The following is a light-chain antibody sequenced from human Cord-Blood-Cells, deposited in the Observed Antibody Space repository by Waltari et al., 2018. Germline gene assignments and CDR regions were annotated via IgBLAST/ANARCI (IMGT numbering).Light chain of an antibody. V-gene: IGLV2-8*01. J-gene: IGLJ3*02. CDR2: EVS. CDR3: SSYAGSNNLV. CDR1: SSDVGGYNY. Sequence: QSALTRPPSASGSPGQSVTISCTGTSSDVGGYNYVSWYQQHPDKAPKLMIYEVSKWPSGVPDRFSGSKSGNTASLTVSGLQAEDEADYYCSSYAGSNNLVFGGGTKLTVL.